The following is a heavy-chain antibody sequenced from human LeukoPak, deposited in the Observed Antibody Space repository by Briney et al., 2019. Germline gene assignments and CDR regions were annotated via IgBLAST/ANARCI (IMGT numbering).Heavy chain of an antibody. CDR3: ANHGGYRGDGYYFDY. Sequence: PSETLSLTCAVYGGSSSGYYWSWIRQPPGKGLEWIGEINHSGSTNYNPSLKSRVTISVDTSKNQFSLKLSSVTAADTAVYYCANHGGYRGDGYYFDYWGQGTLVTVSS. J-gene: IGHJ4*02. V-gene: IGHV4-34*01. D-gene: IGHD2-21*01. CDR2: INHSGST. CDR1: GGSSSGYY.